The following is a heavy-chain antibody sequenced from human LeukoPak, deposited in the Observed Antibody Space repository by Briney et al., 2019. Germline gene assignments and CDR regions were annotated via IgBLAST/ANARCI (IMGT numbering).Heavy chain of an antibody. CDR3: AKDVRGYNRPVDY. CDR2: ISGSGSGT. V-gene: IGHV3-23*01. Sequence: GGSLRLSCAASGFSFSSHAMNWVRQAPGKGLEWVSAISGSGSGTDYADSVKGRFTISRDNSKNRLYLQINRLRAEDTAVYYCAKDVRGYNRPVDYWGQGTLVTVSS. D-gene: IGHD3-10*02. J-gene: IGHJ4*02. CDR1: GFSFSSHA.